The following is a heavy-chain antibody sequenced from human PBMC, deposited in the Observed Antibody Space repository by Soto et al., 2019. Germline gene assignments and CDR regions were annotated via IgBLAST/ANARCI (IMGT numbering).Heavy chain of an antibody. J-gene: IGHJ4*02. CDR3: ARHRYSYGVYYFDY. CDR1: GDSVNSATYY. D-gene: IGHD5-18*01. V-gene: IGHV4-61*01. Sequence: PSETLSLTCTVSGDSVNSATYYWSWIRQPPGKGLEWIGYIFYSGTTKYSPSLKSRVTISLDPSKNQFSLNLSSVTAADTAVYYCARHRYSYGVYYFDYWGQGTLVTVSS. CDR2: IFYSGTT.